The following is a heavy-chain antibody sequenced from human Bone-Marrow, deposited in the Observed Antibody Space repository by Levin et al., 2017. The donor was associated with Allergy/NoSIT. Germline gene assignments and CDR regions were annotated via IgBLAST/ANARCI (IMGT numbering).Heavy chain of an antibody. CDR1: GFPVRSNY. Sequence: PGGSLRLSCAASGFPVRSNYMSWVRQAPGKGLEWVSVIYSGGDTFYAESVKGRFTISRDNSKNTLYLQMTSLIAEDTAVYYCAKNGGWYGAGYFDYWGQGTLVTVSS. CDR2: IYSGGDT. D-gene: IGHD6-19*01. V-gene: IGHV3-66*02. J-gene: IGHJ4*02. CDR3: AKNGGWYGAGYFDY.